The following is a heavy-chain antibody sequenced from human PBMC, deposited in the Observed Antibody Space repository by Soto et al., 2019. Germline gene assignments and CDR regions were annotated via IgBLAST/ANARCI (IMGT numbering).Heavy chain of an antibody. CDR1: GFTFSSYG. D-gene: IGHD3-3*01. CDR3: AKDGVRLRFLEWPLDY. V-gene: IGHV3-30*18. J-gene: IGHJ4*02. CDR2: ISYDGSNK. Sequence: QVQLVESGGGVVQPGRSLRLSCAGSGFTFSSYGMHWVRQAPGKGLEWVAVISYDGSNKYYADSVKGRFTISRDNSKNTLYLQMNSLRAEDTAVYYCAKDGVRLRFLEWPLDYWGQGTLVTVSS.